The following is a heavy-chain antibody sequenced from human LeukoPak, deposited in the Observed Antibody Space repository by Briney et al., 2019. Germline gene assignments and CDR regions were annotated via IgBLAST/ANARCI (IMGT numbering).Heavy chain of an antibody. Sequence: GGSLRLSCAASGFTFNNYWMHWVRQAPGKGLVWVSCINTDGSITTYADSVKGRFTISRDNAKNTLYLQMNSLRAEDTAVYYCARVIGPFSGSYTIGYWGRGTLVTVSS. V-gene: IGHV3-74*01. CDR2: INTDGSIT. CDR1: GFTFNNYW. J-gene: IGHJ4*02. CDR3: ARVIGPFSGSYTIGY. D-gene: IGHD3-10*01.